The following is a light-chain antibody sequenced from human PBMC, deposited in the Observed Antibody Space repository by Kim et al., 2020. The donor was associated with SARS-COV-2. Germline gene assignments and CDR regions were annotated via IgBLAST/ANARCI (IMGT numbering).Light chain of an antibody. CDR2: GKN. J-gene: IGLJ2*01. CDR3: NSRDSNDNVV. CDR1: SLRSYY. Sequence: SSELTQDPAVSVALGQTVRITCQGDSLRSYYATWYQQKPGQAPILVIYGKNNRPSGFPDRFSGSSSGNTASLTITGTQAGDEADYYCNSRDSNDNVVFGGGTQLTVL. V-gene: IGLV3-19*01.